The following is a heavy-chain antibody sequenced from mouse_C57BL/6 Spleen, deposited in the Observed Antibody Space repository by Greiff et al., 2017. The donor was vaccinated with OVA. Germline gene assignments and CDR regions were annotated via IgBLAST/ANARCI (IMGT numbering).Heavy chain of an antibody. J-gene: IGHJ2*01. CDR1: GYTFTSYW. V-gene: IGHV1-5*01. CDR3: TRRNTGGYYFDY. D-gene: IGHD3-1*01. CDR2: IYPGNSDT. Sequence: VQLQQSGTVLARPGASVKMSCKTSGYTFTSYWMHWVKQRPGQGLEWIGAIYPGNSDTSYNQKFKGKAKLTAVTSASTAYMELSSLTNEDSAVYYCTRRNTGGYYFDYWGQGTTLTVSS.